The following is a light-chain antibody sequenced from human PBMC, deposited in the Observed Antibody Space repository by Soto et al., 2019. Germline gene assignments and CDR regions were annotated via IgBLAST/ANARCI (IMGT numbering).Light chain of an antibody. CDR3: QQHETLIT. V-gene: IGKV3-20*01. CDR1: QSVSRSY. CDR2: GAS. J-gene: IGKJ5*01. Sequence: DIVLTQSRGTPSLSPRQRATLSCRASQSVSRSYLAWYQQKPGQAPGLLIYGASTRATGIPDRFSGSGSGTDLTLTIRRMEPEDFAVYHCQQHETLITFGQGTRLEIK.